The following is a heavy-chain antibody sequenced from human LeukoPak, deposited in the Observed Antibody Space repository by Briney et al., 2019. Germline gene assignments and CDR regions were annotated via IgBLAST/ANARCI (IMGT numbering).Heavy chain of an antibody. CDR3: AREGVRSGYFDY. D-gene: IGHD6-19*01. J-gene: IGHJ4*02. Sequence: SVKVSCKASGGTFSSYAISWVRQAPGQGLEWMGGIIPIFGTADYAQKFQGRVTITADESTSTAYMELSSLRSEDTAVYYCAREGVRSGYFDYWGQGTLVTVSS. CDR1: GGTFSSYA. CDR2: IIPIFGTA. V-gene: IGHV1-69*13.